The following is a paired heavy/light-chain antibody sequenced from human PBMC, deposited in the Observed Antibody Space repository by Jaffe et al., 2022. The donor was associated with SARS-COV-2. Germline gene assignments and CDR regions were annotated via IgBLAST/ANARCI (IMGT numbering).Heavy chain of an antibody. Sequence: QVQLVQSGAELRKPGSSVKVSCKASGDTCDRCSVSWVRQAPGQGLEWMGRIISLLGIADYSQRMQGRITITASKSTNTTYMELSRLTSEDTAVYYCARGLDTFDFWGQGTVVTVSS. J-gene: IGHJ4*02. CDR1: GDTCDRCS. CDR3: ARGLDTFDF. CDR2: IISLLGIA. V-gene: IGHV1-69*02.
Light chain of an antibody. J-gene: IGKJ1*01. Sequence: EIVLTQSPATLSVSPGERATLACRASQSVSSNLAWYQQKPGQAPRLLIFDASIRATGIPARFSGSGSGTVLTLTINSLQSEDSAVYYCQQYNNWPWTFGPGTKVEIK. CDR1: QSVSSN. CDR3: QQYNNWPWT. V-gene: IGKV3-15*01. CDR2: DAS.